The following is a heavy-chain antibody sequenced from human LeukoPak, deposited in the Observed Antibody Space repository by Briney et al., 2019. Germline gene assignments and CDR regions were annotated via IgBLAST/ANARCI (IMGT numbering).Heavy chain of an antibody. V-gene: IGHV3-23*01. CDR2: ISGSGGST. CDR3: ARAKVDTIFGVIDY. CDR1: GFTFSSYS. D-gene: IGHD3-3*01. J-gene: IGHJ4*02. Sequence: GGSLRLSCAASGFTFSSYSMNWVRQAPGKGLEWVSAISGSGGSTYYADSVKGRFTISRDNSKNTLYLQMNSLRAEDTAVYYCARAKVDTIFGVIDYWGQGTLVTVSS.